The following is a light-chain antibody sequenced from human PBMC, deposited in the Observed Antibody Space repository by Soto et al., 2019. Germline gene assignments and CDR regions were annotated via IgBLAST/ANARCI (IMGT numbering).Light chain of an antibody. V-gene: IGLV1-36*01. Sequence: QSVLTQPPSVSGAPRQRVTISCSGSSSNIGNNAVNWYQQLPGKAPKLLIYYDDLLPSGVSDRFSGSKSGTSASLAISGLQSEDEADYYCATWDDRLNGLYVFGTGTKLTVL. CDR1: SSNIGNNA. J-gene: IGLJ1*01. CDR2: YDD. CDR3: ATWDDRLNGLYV.